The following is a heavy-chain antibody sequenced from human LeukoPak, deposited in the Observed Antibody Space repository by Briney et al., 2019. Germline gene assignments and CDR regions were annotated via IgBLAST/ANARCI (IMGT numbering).Heavy chain of an antibody. D-gene: IGHD1-26*01. CDR3: ARGGVGAPRTYYYYYMDV. Sequence: SETLSLTCTVSGGSISSGGYYWSWIRQPPGKGLEWIGYIYHSGSTYYNPSLKSRVTISVDRSKNQFSLKLSSVTAADTAVYYCARGGVGAPRTYYYYYMDVWGKGTTVTVSS. CDR1: GGSISSGGYY. V-gene: IGHV4-30-2*01. J-gene: IGHJ6*03. CDR2: IYHSGST.